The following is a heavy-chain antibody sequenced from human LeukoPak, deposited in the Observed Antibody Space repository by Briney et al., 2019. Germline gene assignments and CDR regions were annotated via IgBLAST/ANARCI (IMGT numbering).Heavy chain of an antibody. CDR2: IYYSGST. J-gene: IGHJ4*02. Sequence: PSETLSLTCTVSGGSISSYYWSWIRQPPGKGLEWIGYIYYSGSTNYNPSLKSRVTISVDTSKNQFSLKLSSVTAADTAVYYCARVHPAAYFDYWGQGTLVTVSS. D-gene: IGHD2-2*01. CDR3: ARVHPAAYFDY. CDR1: GGSISSYY. V-gene: IGHV4-59*01.